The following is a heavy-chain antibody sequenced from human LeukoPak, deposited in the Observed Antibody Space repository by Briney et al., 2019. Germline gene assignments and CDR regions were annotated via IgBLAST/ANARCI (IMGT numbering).Heavy chain of an antibody. CDR3: ARDRGYYGSGSYYRTSLYGMDV. CDR2: IIPIFGTA. V-gene: IGHV1-69*13. CDR1: GYTFTRYG. J-gene: IGHJ6*02. D-gene: IGHD3-10*01. Sequence: SVKVSCKASGYTFTRYGISWVRQAPGQGLEWMGGIIPIFGTANYAQKFQGRVTITADESTSTAYMELSSLRSEDTAVYYCARDRGYYGSGSYYRTSLYGMDVWGQGTTVTVSS.